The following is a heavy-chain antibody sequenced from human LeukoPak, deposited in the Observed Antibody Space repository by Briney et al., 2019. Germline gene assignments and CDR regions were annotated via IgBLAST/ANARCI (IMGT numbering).Heavy chain of an antibody. Sequence: PGGSLRLSCAASGFTFSSYSMNWVRQAPGKGLEWASSISSSSSYIYYADSVKGRFTISRDNAKNSLYLQMNSLRAEDTAVYYCASRIAVAGTSIWGQGTLATVSS. J-gene: IGHJ1*01. CDR2: ISSSSSYI. V-gene: IGHV3-21*01. CDR1: GFTFSSYS. CDR3: ASRIAVAGTSI. D-gene: IGHD6-19*01.